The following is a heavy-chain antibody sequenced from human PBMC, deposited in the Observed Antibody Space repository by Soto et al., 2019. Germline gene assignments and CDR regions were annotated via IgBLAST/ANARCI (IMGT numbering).Heavy chain of an antibody. CDR2: IYYTGTT. J-gene: IGHJ5*01. CDR3: ARHHAHFGGMDWFDS. D-gene: IGHD3-10*01. CDR1: GGSITNYY. Sequence: PSETLSLTCTVSGGSITNYYWSWIRQPPGKGLEWIGFIYYTGTTNYNPSLESRVTISLDTSKNQFSLRLTSVTAADTAIYYCARHHAHFGGMDWFDSWGQGTLVTVSA. V-gene: IGHV4-59*08.